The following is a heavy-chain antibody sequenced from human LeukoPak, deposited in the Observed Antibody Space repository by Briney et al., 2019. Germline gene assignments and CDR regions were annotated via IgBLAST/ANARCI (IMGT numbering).Heavy chain of an antibody. J-gene: IGHJ3*02. CDR1: GFTFSNYA. D-gene: IGHD2-21*02. Sequence: GGSLRLSCAASGFTFSNYAMNWVRQAPGKGLEWVSGISVSGGSTYYTDSVKGRFTISRDNSKNTLYLQMNSLRAEDTAVYYCAKDGGVVVTASGAFDIWGQGTMVTVSS. CDR3: AKDGGVVVTASGAFDI. V-gene: IGHV3-23*01. CDR2: ISVSGGST.